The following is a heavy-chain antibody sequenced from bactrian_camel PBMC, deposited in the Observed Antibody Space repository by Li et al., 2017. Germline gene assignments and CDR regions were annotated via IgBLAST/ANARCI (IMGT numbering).Heavy chain of an antibody. J-gene: IGHJ4*01. V-gene: IGHV3S53*01. Sequence: VQLVESGGGSVQAGETLRLSCTASGLAIDAIDVGWYRQAPGNECQLVSTFTPDGSTYYAESAKGRFTISQDNAKTTVYLHMDSLQPVDSAMYYCALSFVTSDCPHIRQSLYHYWGQGTQVTVS. CDR3: ALSFVTSDCPHIRQSLYHY. CDR1: GLAIDAID. CDR2: FTPDGST.